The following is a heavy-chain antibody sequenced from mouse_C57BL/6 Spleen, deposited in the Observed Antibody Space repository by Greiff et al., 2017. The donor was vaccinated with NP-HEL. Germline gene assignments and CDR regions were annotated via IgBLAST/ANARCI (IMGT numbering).Heavy chain of an antibody. Sequence: QVHVKQSGAELVKPGASVKISCKASGYAFSSYWMNWVKQRPGKGLEWIGQIYPGDGDTNYNGKFKGKATLTADKSSSTAYMQLSSLTSEDSAVYVCARRSGSGYPFAYWGQGTLVTVSA. CDR3: ARRSGSGYPFAY. CDR1: GYAFSSYW. D-gene: IGHD3-2*02. V-gene: IGHV1-80*01. CDR2: IYPGDGDT. J-gene: IGHJ3*01.